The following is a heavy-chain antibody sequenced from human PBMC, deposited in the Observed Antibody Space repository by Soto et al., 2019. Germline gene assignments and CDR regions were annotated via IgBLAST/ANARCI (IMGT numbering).Heavy chain of an antibody. CDR3: ARDLGGWPDY. V-gene: IGHV1-3*01. CDR2: INAGNGNT. D-gene: IGHD2-15*01. J-gene: IGHJ4*02. Sequence: QVQLVQSGAEVKKPGASVKVSCKASGYTFTSYAMHWVRQAPGQSLEWMGWINAGNGNTKYSQKFQGRVTITRDTYESTAYMELSSLRSADTAVYDCARDLGGWPDYWGQGTLVTVSS. CDR1: GYTFTSYA.